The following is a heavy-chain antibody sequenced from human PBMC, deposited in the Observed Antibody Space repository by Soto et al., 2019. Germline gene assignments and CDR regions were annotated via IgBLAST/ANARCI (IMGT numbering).Heavy chain of an antibody. Sequence: GGSLRLSCAASGFTFSSYSMNWVRQAPGKGLEWVSSISSSSSYIYYADSVKGRFTISRDNAKNSLYLQMNSLRAEDTAVYYCARDRAPDPDLANIAAAAHYFDYWGQGTLVTVSS. D-gene: IGHD6-13*01. CDR2: ISSSSSYI. CDR3: ARDRAPDPDLANIAAAAHYFDY. V-gene: IGHV3-21*01. CDR1: GFTFSSYS. J-gene: IGHJ4*02.